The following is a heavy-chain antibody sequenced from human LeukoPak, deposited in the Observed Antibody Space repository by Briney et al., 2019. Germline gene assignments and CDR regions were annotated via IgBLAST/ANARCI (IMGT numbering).Heavy chain of an antibody. CDR3: ARGVTMIVVVNYYYYMDV. Sequence: SETLSLTCTVSGGSISSSSYYWGWIRQPPGKGLEWIGSIYYSGSTYYNPSLKSRVTISVDTSKNQFSLKLSSVTAADTAVYYCARGVTMIVVVNYYYYMDVWGKGTTVTVSS. V-gene: IGHV4-39*07. CDR2: IYYSGST. CDR1: GGSISSSSYY. J-gene: IGHJ6*03. D-gene: IGHD3-22*01.